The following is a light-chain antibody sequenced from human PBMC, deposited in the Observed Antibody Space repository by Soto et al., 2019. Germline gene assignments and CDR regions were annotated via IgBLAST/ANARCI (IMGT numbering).Light chain of an antibody. CDR2: EVN. CDR3: NSYTSASTYV. Sequence: QSALTQPASLSGSPGQSITISCTGTSSDIGAYDYVSWFQQHPGKAPKLMISEVNNRPSGVSNRFSGSKSGNTAYLTISGLQVEDEAEYFCNSYTSASTYVFGTGTQLTVL. J-gene: IGLJ1*01. V-gene: IGLV2-14*01. CDR1: SSDIGAYDY.